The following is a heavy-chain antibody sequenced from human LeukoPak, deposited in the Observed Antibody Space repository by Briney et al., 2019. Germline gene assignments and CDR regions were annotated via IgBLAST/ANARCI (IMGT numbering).Heavy chain of an antibody. Sequence: GASVKVSCKASGYTFTSYYMHWVRQAPGQGLEWMGIINPSGGSTSYAQKFQGRVTMTRDTSISTAYMELSRLRSDDTAVYYCAIGELSLYFDYWGQGTLVTVSS. J-gene: IGHJ4*02. CDR2: INPSGGST. V-gene: IGHV1-46*03. CDR1: GYTFTSYY. D-gene: IGHD3-16*02. CDR3: AIGELSLYFDY.